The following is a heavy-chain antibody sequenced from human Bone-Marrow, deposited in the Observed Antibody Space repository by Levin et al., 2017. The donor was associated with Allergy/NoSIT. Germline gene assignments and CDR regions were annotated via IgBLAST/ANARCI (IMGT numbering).Heavy chain of an antibody. V-gene: IGHV3-33*01. CDR1: GFTFSSYG. CDR3: ARDSGYSYGFYAFDI. Sequence: GGSLRLSCAASGFTFSSYGMHWVRQAPGKGLEWVAVIWYDGSNKYYADSVKGRFTISRDNSKNTLYLQMNSLRAEDTAVYYCARDSGYSYGFYAFDIWGQGTMVTVSS. J-gene: IGHJ3*02. CDR2: IWYDGSNK. D-gene: IGHD5-18*01.